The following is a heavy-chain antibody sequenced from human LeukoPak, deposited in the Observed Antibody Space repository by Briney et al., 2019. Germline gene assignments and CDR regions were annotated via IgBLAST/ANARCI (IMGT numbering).Heavy chain of an antibody. CDR2: IYYTGIT. CDR1: GGSISSVSHY. D-gene: IGHD3-16*01. J-gene: IGHJ4*02. CDR3: AASSGVTLGRF. Sequence: KPSDTLSLTCTVSGGSISSVSHYYNWIRQHPGKGLEWIGYIYYTGITSYNPSLKSRVTMSVDTSMNQVSLKVTSLTAADTAVYYCAASSGVTLGRFWGQGALVTVSS. V-gene: IGHV4-31*03.